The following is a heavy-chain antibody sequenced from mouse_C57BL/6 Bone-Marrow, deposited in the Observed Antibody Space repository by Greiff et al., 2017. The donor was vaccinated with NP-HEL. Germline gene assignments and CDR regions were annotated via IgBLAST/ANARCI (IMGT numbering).Heavy chain of an antibody. CDR1: GYTFTSYG. CDR2: IYPRSGNT. D-gene: IGHD1-1*01. CDR3: ARSIYGCSYFDF. Sequence: QVQLQQSGAELARPGASVKLSCKASGYTFTSYGISWVKQRTGQGLEWIGEIYPRSGNTNYNEKFKGQATLTADKSSSTPYMELRSLTSEDSSFYFCARSIYGCSYFDFWGKGTTLTVSS. V-gene: IGHV1-81*01. J-gene: IGHJ2*01.